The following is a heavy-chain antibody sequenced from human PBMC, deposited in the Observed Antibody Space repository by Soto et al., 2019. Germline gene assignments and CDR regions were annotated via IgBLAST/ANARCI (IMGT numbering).Heavy chain of an antibody. CDR1: GYTFTSYG. V-gene: IGHV1-18*01. Sequence: GASVKVSCKASGYTFTSYGISWVRQAPGQGLEWMGWISAYNGNTNYAQKLQGRVTMTTDTSTSTAYMELRSLRSDDTAVYYCARDTPRGAARFLEWLSIPGYYYGVDVWGQGTTVTVSS. J-gene: IGHJ6*02. D-gene: IGHD3-3*01. CDR3: ARDTPRGAARFLEWLSIPGYYYGVDV. CDR2: ISAYNGNT.